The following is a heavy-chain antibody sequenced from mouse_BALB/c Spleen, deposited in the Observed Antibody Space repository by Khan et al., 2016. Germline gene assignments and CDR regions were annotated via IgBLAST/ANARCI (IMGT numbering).Heavy chain of an antibody. Sequence: QIQLVQSGPELKKPGETVKISCKASGYTFTNYGMNWVKQAPGKGLKWMGWINTYTGEPTYADDFKGRFAFSLETSASTAYLQINNLKNEDMATYFCARSTSGTYYAMDYWGQGTSVTVSS. D-gene: IGHD1-1*02. CDR1: GYTFTNYG. J-gene: IGHJ4*01. CDR2: INTYTGEP. V-gene: IGHV9-1*02. CDR3: ARSTSGTYYAMDY.